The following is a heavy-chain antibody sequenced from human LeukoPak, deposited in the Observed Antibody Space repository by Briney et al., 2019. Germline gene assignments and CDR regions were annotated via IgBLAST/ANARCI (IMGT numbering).Heavy chain of an antibody. V-gene: IGHV3-7*04. D-gene: IGHD6-13*01. J-gene: IGHJ4*02. CDR2: IKQDGSEK. CDR1: GFTFSSYW. Sequence: PGGSLRLSCAASGFTFSSYWMSWVRQAPGKGLEWVANIKQDGSEKYYVDSVKGRFTISRDNAKNSLYLQMNSLRAEDTAVYYCAGGTTAAAGYYYFDYWGQGTQVTVSS. CDR3: AGGTTAAAGYYYFDY.